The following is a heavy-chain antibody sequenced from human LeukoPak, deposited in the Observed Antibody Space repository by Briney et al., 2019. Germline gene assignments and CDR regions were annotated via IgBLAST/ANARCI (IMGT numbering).Heavy chain of an antibody. V-gene: IGHV3-66*01. CDR2: IYSGGST. J-gene: IGHJ3*02. CDR1: GFAVSSNY. D-gene: IGHD6-13*01. CDR3: AGEVRIAAAGAFDI. Sequence: GGSLTLSCAISGFAVSSNYMGWVRQAPGKGLEWVSVIYSGGSTYYADSVKGRFTISRDNSKNTLYLQMNSLRAEDTAVYYCAGEVRIAAAGAFDIWGQGTMVTVSS.